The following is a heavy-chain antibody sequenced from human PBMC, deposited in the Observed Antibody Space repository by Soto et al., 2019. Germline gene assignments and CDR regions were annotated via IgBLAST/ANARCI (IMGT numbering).Heavy chain of an antibody. Sequence: SETLSLTCVVSGASLSSYYWSWIRQPPGKGLEWIGYIYYGGSTNYNPSLKSRVTISVDTSKNQFSLKLSSVTAADTAVYYCARTWGSTHDDWGRGTLVTVSS. CDR1: GASLSSYY. V-gene: IGHV4-59*01. CDR3: ARTWGSTHDD. CDR2: IYYGGST. J-gene: IGHJ4*02. D-gene: IGHD3-16*01.